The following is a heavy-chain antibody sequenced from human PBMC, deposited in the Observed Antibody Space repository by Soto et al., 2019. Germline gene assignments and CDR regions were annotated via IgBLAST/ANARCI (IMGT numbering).Heavy chain of an antibody. D-gene: IGHD2-21*01. CDR2: ISQSGTA. J-gene: IGHJ4*01. Sequence: QVQLQESGPGLVKPSETLSLTCAVSGGSVSSRNWWSWVRQPPGKGLEWIGQISQSGTANYNPSLKSRVTRSGDKSKNQFSLILRSVTGADTAVYFCARHGDRLFDYWGHGILVTVPS. CDR1: GGSVSSRNW. CDR3: ARHGDRLFDY. V-gene: IGHV4-4*02.